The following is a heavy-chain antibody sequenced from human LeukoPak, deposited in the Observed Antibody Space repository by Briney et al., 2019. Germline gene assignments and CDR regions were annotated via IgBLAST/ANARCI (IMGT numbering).Heavy chain of an antibody. J-gene: IGHJ4*02. CDR2: IYYSGGT. V-gene: IGHV4-59*01. CDR1: GGSISSYY. D-gene: IGHD4-17*01. CDR3: ARAPGVTTSLDY. Sequence: PSQTLSLTCTVSGGSISSYYWTWIRQPPRKGLEWIGYIYYSGGTNYNPSPKRRVTISVDTSKNQFSLKLSSVTAADTAVYYCARAPGVTTSLDYGGQGTLVTVSS.